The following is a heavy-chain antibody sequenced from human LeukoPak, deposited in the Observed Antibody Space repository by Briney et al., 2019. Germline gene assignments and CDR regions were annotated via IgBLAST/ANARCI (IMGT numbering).Heavy chain of an antibody. CDR3: ARGQTYYYDSSGFPSFDY. Sequence: SETLSLTCAVFGVSFSDYYWNWIRQPPGKGLEWIGEINHSGSTNYNPSLKSRVTISVDTSKNQFSLKLSSVTAADTAVYYCARGQTYYYDSSGFPSFDYWGQGTLVTVSS. D-gene: IGHD3-22*01. CDR2: INHSGST. V-gene: IGHV4-34*01. CDR1: GVSFSDYY. J-gene: IGHJ4*02.